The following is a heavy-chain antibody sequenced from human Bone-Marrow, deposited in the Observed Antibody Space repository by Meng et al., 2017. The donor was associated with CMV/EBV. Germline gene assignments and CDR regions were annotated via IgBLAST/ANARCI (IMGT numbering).Heavy chain of an antibody. V-gene: IGHV3-30*02. Sequence: GESLKISCAASGFTFSSYGMHWVRQAPGKGLEWVAFIRYDGSNKYYADSVKGRFTISRDNSKNTLYLQMNSLRAEDTAVYYCASLSEGYYYDSSGLASRFYWGQGTLVTVSS. CDR3: ASLSEGYYYDSSGLASRFY. CDR2: IRYDGSNK. CDR1: GFTFSSYG. D-gene: IGHD3-22*01. J-gene: IGHJ4*02.